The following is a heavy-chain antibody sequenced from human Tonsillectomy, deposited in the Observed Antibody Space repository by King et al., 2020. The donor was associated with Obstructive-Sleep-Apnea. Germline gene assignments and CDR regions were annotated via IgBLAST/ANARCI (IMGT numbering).Heavy chain of an antibody. D-gene: IGHD2-21*02. V-gene: IGHV4-31*03. CDR3: AXDXCGGDCYPFXDAXDI. CDR1: GGSITSGSHY. CDR2: IYYSGST. J-gene: IGHJ3*02. Sequence: QLQESGPGLVKPSQTLSLTCNVSGGSITSGSHYWSWIRQHPGKGLEWVGYIYYSGSTYYNPSLKSRVTISVDTSKNQFSLKLTSVTAADTAVYYCAXDXCGGDCYPFXDAXDIWXXGTMVTXXS.